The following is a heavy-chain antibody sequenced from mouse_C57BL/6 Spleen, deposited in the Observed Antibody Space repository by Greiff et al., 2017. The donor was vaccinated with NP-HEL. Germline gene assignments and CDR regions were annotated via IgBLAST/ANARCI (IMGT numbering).Heavy chain of an antibody. CDR1: GYSITSGYY. D-gene: IGHD2-3*01. J-gene: IGHJ1*03. CDR3: AREGRLLRYFDV. V-gene: IGHV3-6*01. CDR2: ISYDGSN. Sequence: ESGPGLVKPSQSLSLTCSVTGYSITSGYYWNWIRQFPGNKLEWMGYISYDGSNNYNPSLKNRISITRDTSKNQFFLKLNSVTTEDTATYYCAREGRLLRYFDVWGTGTTVTVSS.